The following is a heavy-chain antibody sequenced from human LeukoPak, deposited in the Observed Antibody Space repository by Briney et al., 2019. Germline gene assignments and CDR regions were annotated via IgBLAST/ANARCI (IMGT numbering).Heavy chain of an antibody. CDR3: ARLISGSPSSPFDY. CDR1: GFTFSSYA. J-gene: IGHJ4*02. CDR2: IYPGDSDT. D-gene: IGHD3-10*01. V-gene: IGHV5-51*01. Sequence: PGGSLRLSCAASGFTFSSYAMHWVRQAPGKGLEWVGIIYPGDSDTRYSPSFQGQVTISADKSISTAYLQWSSLKASDTAMYYCARLISGSPSSPFDYWGQGTLVTVSS.